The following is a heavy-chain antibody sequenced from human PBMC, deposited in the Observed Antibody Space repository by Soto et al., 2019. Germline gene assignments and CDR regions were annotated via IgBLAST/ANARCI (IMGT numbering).Heavy chain of an antibody. J-gene: IGHJ5*02. CDR3: ARASVKYCSGGSCYLNWFDP. V-gene: IGHV4-34*01. CDR2: INHSGST. Sequence: SETLSLTCAVYGGSFSGYYWSWIRQPPGKGLEWIGEINHSGSTNYNPSLKSRVTISVDTSKNQFSLKLSSVTAADTAVYYCARASVKYCSGGSCYLNWFDPWGQGTLVT. CDR1: GGSFSGYY. D-gene: IGHD2-15*01.